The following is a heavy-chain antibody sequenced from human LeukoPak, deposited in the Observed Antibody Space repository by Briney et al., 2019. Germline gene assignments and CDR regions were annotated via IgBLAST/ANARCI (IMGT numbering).Heavy chain of an antibody. J-gene: IGHJ3*02. Sequence: SQTLSLTCAISGDSVSGNSGAWNWIRQSPSRGPEWLGRTYYRSRWRNDYSVSVKSRISINPGTSKNQFSLQLKSVTPEDTAVYYCVRAFRGYSGYDAFDIWGQGIMVTVSS. CDR1: GDSVSGNSGA. CDR3: VRAFRGYSGYDAFDI. V-gene: IGHV6-1*01. D-gene: IGHD5-12*01. CDR2: TYYRSRWRN.